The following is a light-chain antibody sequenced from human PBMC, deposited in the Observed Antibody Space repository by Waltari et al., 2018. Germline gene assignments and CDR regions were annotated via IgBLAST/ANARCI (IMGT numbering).Light chain of an antibody. J-gene: IGLJ3*02. Sequence: QSVLTQPPSASGTPGPTVIISCSCTMSNIGNNPVNWYQQLPGTAPKVLIYNDNQRPWGVPDRFSVSKSGPSASLAISGLQSDDEADYYCAARDDSLNVWVFGGGTKVTVL. CDR1: MSNIGNNP. CDR3: AARDDSLNVWV. V-gene: IGLV1-44*01. CDR2: NDN.